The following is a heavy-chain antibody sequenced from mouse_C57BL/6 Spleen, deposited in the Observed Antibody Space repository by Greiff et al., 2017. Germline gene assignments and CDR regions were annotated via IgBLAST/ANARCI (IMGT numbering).Heavy chain of an antibody. J-gene: IGHJ3*01. D-gene: IGHD4-1*01. CDR2: ISSGGDSI. Sequence: EVHLVESGEGLVKPGGSLKLSCAASGFTFSSYAMSWVRQTPEKRLEWVANISSGGDSIYYADTVKGRFTISRDNARNTLYLQMSSLKSEDTAMYYCTRDWLTGTSWLAYWGQGTLVTVSA. CDR3: TRDWLTGTSWLAY. V-gene: IGHV5-9-1*02. CDR1: GFTFSSYA.